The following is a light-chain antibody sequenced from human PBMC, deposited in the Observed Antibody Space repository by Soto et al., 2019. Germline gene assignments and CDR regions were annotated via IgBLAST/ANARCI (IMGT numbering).Light chain of an antibody. CDR1: SGDVGTYNL. J-gene: IGLJ1*01. Sequence: QSALPQPASVSVSPGQSITISCTGTSGDVGTYNLVSWYQQLPGKVPKLIIYEVFKRPSGVSTRFSGSKSGNTASLIISGLEPEDEGYYQCFFNVAVNTYVFGSSPHDTV. CDR2: EVF. CDR3: FFNVAVNTYV. V-gene: IGLV2-23*02.